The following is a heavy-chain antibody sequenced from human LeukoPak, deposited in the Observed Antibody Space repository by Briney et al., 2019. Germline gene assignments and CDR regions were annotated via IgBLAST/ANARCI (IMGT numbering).Heavy chain of an antibody. CDR2: IKSKTDGGTT. CDR3: TTNWGGGYSGYDPFWYHYYYKDV. CDR1: GFTFSNAW. V-gene: IGHV3-15*01. Sequence: GGSLRLSCAASGFTFSNAWMSWVRQAPGKGLEWVGRIKSKTDGGTTDYAAPVKGRFTISRDDSKNTLYLQMNSLKTEDTAVYYCTTNWGGGYSGYDPFWYHYYYKDVWGKGTTVTVSS. J-gene: IGHJ6*03. D-gene: IGHD5-12*01.